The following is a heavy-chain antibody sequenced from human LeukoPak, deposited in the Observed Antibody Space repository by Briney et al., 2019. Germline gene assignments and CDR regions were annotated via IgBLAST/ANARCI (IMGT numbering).Heavy chain of an antibody. CDR3: AKSGDYGSGSQPDY. J-gene: IGHJ4*02. CDR1: GFTFSSYG. CDR2: ISYDGSNK. D-gene: IGHD3-10*01. V-gene: IGHV3-30*18. Sequence: GGSPRLSCAASGFTFSSYGMHWVRQAPGKGLEWVAVISYDGSNKYYADSVKGRFTISRDNSKDTLYLQMNSLRAEDTAVYYCAKSGDYGSGSQPDYWGQGTLVTVSS.